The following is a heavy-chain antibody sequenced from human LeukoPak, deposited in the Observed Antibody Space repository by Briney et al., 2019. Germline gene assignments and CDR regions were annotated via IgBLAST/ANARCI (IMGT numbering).Heavy chain of an antibody. D-gene: IGHD3-10*01. CDR2: VYSSGST. CDR3: ARRGGRGSSYCFDP. CDR1: GASISSSDSY. Sequence: SETLSLTCTVSGASISSSDSYWSWIRQPPGKGLEWIGYVYSSGSTKYNPSLNSRVTISLDTSKSQFSLRLNSVTVADTAVYYCARRGGRGSSYCFDPWGQGTLVTVSS. J-gene: IGHJ5*02. V-gene: IGHV4-61*05.